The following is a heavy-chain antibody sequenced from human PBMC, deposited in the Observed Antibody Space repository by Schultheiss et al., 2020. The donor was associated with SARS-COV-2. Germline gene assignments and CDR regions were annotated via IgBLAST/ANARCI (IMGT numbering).Heavy chain of an antibody. CDR2: IYTSGST. CDR1: GGSISSYY. D-gene: IGHD6-13*01. Sequence: SQTLSLTCTVSGGSISSYYWSWIRQPAGKGLEWIGRIYTSGSTNYNPSLKSRVTMSVDTSKNQFSLKLSSVTAADTAVYYCARDAYRQQLANRNYYYGMDVWGQGTTVTVSS. J-gene: IGHJ6*02. CDR3: ARDAYRQQLANRNYYYGMDV. V-gene: IGHV4-4*07.